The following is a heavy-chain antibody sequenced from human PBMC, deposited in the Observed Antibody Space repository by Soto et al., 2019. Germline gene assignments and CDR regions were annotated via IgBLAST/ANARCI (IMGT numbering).Heavy chain of an antibody. J-gene: IGHJ4*02. V-gene: IGHV3-33*01. CDR2: IWYDGSNK. D-gene: IGHD2-21*02. CDR1: GFTFSSYG. Sequence: GGSLRLSCAASGFTFSSYGMHWFRQAPGKGLEWVAVIWYDGSNKYYADSVKGRFTISRDNSKNTLYLQMNSLRAEDTAVYYCARGAPDAYCGGDCYVIGIDYWGQGTLVTVSS. CDR3: ARGAPDAYCGGDCYVIGIDY.